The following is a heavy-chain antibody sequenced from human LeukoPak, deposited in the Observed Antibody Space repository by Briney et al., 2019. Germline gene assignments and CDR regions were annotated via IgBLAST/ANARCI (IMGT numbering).Heavy chain of an antibody. Sequence: ASETLSLTCTVSGGSISSSSYYWGWIRQPPGKGLEWIGSIYYSGSTYYNPSLKSRDTISVDTSKNQFSLKLSSVTAADTAVYYCARIMAGSFDYWGQGTLVTVSS. CDR3: ARIMAGSFDY. J-gene: IGHJ4*02. CDR2: IYYSGST. D-gene: IGHD6-19*01. CDR1: GGSISSSSYY. V-gene: IGHV4-39*01.